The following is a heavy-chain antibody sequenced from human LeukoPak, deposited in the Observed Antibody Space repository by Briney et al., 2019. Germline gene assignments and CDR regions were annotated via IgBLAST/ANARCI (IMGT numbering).Heavy chain of an antibody. J-gene: IGHJ4*02. CDR1: GYTFTSNY. Sequence: ASVKVSCKASGYTFTSNYIHWVRRAPGQGLEWMGMIYPRDGSTSYAQKFQGRVTVTRDTSTSTVHMELSGLRSEDTAVYYCARDQDGFDYWGQGTLVTVSS. CDR2: IYPRDGST. CDR3: ARDQDGFDY. V-gene: IGHV1-46*01.